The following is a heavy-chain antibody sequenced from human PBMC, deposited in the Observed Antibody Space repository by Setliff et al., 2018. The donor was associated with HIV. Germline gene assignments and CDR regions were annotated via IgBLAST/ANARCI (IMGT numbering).Heavy chain of an antibody. Sequence: GGSLRLSCVASGFSFASSWMSWVRQAPGKGLEWVSAISGNGGSSYYADSVKGRFTISRDNAKNSLYLQMNSLRAEDTAVYYCARTRGDYYYYYGMDVWGQGTTVTVSS. V-gene: IGHV3-23*01. CDR2: ISGNGGSS. D-gene: IGHD3-10*01. CDR1: GFSFASSW. CDR3: ARTRGDYYYYYGMDV. J-gene: IGHJ6*02.